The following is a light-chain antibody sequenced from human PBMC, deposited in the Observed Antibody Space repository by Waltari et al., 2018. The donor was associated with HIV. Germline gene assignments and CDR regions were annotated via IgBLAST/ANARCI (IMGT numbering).Light chain of an antibody. J-gene: IGLJ3*02. CDR2: RDD. CDR3: SAWDSSLGAWV. CDR1: SNNVGNEG. Sequence: QAGLPQPPSVSKGLRQTATLTCTGDSNNVGNEGAAWLQQHQGHPPKVLSYRDDRRPSGISERLSASRSGNTASLTITGLQPEDEADYYCSAWDSSLGAWVFGGGTKLTVL. V-gene: IGLV10-54*01.